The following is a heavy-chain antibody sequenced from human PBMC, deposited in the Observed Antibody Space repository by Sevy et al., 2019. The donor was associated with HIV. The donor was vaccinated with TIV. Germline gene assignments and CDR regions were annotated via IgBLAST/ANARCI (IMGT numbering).Heavy chain of an antibody. CDR1: GFTFSTYA. V-gene: IGHV3-23*01. D-gene: IGHD2-15*01. Sequence: GGSLRISCAASGFTFSTYAMSWVRQAPGKGLEWVSAISSSGGSTYYADSVKGRFTFSRDNSKSTLYLHMNSLRAEDTAIYYCAKDLYGGSIDCWGQGTLVTVSS. CDR3: AKDLYGGSIDC. J-gene: IGHJ4*02. CDR2: ISSSGGST.